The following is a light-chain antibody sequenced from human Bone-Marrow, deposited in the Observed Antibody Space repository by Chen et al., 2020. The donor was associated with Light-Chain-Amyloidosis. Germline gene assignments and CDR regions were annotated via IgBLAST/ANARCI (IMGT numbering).Light chain of an antibody. V-gene: IGKV3-20*01. CDR2: GSS. CDR1: QTISRNY. J-gene: IGKJ4*01. Sequence: EIVLTQSPGTLSLSPGEGANLSYRASQTISRNYLTWYQQKFGQAPRLLIYGSSSRATGIPDRFTGSGSGTDFTLTINRLEPEDFAMYYCQQYGTSPLTFGGGTKVEIK. CDR3: QQYGTSPLT.